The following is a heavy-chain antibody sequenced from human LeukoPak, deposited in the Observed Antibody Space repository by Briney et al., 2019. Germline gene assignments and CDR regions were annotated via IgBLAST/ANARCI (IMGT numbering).Heavy chain of an antibody. Sequence: SETLSLTCTVSGGSISSSSYYWGWIRQPPGKGLEWIGSIYHSGSTYYNPSLKSRVTISVDTSKNQFSLKLSSVTAADTAVYYCASAEYSGSYAYAFDIWGQGTMVTVSS. D-gene: IGHD1-26*01. J-gene: IGHJ3*02. CDR2: IYHSGST. V-gene: IGHV4-39*07. CDR3: ASAEYSGSYAYAFDI. CDR1: GGSISSSSYY.